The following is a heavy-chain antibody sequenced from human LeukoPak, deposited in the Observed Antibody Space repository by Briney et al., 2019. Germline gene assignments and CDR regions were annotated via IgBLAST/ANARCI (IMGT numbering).Heavy chain of an antibody. Sequence: ASVKVSCKVSGYTLTELSMHWVRQAPGTGLEWMGGFDPEDGETIYAQKFQGRVTMTEDTSTDTAYMELSSLRSEDTAVYYCATEYAYDSTSDYWGQGTLVTVSS. CDR2: FDPEDGET. J-gene: IGHJ4*02. CDR3: ATEYAYDSTSDY. V-gene: IGHV1-24*01. CDR1: GYTLTELS. D-gene: IGHD3-22*01.